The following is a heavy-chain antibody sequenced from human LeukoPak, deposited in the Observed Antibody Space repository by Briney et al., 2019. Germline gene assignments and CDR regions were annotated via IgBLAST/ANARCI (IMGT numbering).Heavy chain of an antibody. CDR2: IYYSGST. V-gene: IGHV4-59*01. CDR3: ARVAGGLVVVTPFFDY. CDR1: GGSISSYY. Sequence: KPSETLSLTCTVSGGSISSYYWSWIRQPPGKVLEWVGYIYYSGSTNYNPSLKSRVTISVDTSKNQFSLKLSSVTATDTAVYYCARVAGGLVVVTPFFDYWGQGTLSPSPQ. D-gene: IGHD2-21*02. J-gene: IGHJ4*02.